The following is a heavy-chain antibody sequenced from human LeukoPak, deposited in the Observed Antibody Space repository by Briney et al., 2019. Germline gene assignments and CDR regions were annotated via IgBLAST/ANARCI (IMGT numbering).Heavy chain of an antibody. CDR2: VSSDGTT. CDR1: GESVTSSY. Sequence: PSQTLSLTCSVSGESVTSSYWNWIRQPPGKGLEWIGYVSSDGTTNYTPSLRSRLIMSVDTAKNDISLILTSVTASDTAIYYCARLDCFVEGCYNHWGRGTLVTVSS. V-gene: IGHV4-59*08. D-gene: IGHD2-15*01. J-gene: IGHJ4*02. CDR3: ARLDCFVEGCYNH.